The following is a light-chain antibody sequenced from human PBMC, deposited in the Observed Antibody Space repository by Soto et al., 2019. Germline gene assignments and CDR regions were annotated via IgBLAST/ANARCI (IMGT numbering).Light chain of an antibody. Sequence: EIVLTQSPDTVSLSPGERATLSCRASRSCSSSYLAWYQQKPGQAPRLLIYAASSRATGIPDRFSGSKSGTDFTLTISRLEPEDSAVSYCQQDGSSPPYTFGQGTKLEIK. J-gene: IGKJ2*01. V-gene: IGKV3-20*01. CDR3: QQDGSSPPYT. CDR2: AAS. CDR1: RSCSSSY.